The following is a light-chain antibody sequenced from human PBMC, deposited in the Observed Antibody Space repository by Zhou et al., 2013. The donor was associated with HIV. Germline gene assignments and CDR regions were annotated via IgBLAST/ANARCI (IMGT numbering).Light chain of an antibody. CDR2: TAS. V-gene: IGKV1-27*01. J-gene: IGKJ2*01. CDR3: QQSYTAPPHN. CDR1: QGIGYS. Sequence: DIQMTQSPSSLSASVGDRVTITCRASQGIGYSLAWYQQQPGRVPKLLIYTASILQSGVPSRFSGVGSGTDFTLTISSLQPEDVGTYYCQQSYTAPPHNFGQGTKLEIK.